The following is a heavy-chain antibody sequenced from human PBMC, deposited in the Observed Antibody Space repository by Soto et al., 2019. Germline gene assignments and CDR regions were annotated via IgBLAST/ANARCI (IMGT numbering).Heavy chain of an antibody. V-gene: IGHV1-2*02. J-gene: IGHJ4*01. CDR3: ARSLSTIEARPDY. Sequence: GASVKVSCKASGYTITGNYMHWVRQAPGQGLEWMGWINPNSGDTNYAQKCQGRVTMTRDTSISRAYMELSRLRSADTAVDYWARSLSTIEARPDYWGHGTLVTVSS. D-gene: IGHD6-6*01. CDR1: GYTITGNY. CDR2: INPNSGDT.